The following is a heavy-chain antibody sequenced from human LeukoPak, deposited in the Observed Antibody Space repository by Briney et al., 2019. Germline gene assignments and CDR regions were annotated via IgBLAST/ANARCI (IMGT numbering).Heavy chain of an antibody. CDR3: ARGEVVPAAVKRGYSGIFDY. CDR1: GFTFSSYA. V-gene: IGHV3-23*01. D-gene: IGHD2-2*01. CDR2: ISGSGGST. Sequence: GGSLRLSCAASGFTFSSYAMSWVRQAPGKGLEWVSAISGSGGSTYYADSVKGRFTISRDNSKNTLYLQMNSLRAEDTAVYYCARGEVVPAAVKRGYSGIFDYWGQGTLVTVSS. J-gene: IGHJ4*02.